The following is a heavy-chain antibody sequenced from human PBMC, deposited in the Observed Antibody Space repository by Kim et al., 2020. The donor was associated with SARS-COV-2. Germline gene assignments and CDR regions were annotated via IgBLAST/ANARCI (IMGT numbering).Heavy chain of an antibody. V-gene: IGHV3-33*01. CDR2: NK. Sequence: NKYYADSVKGRFTISRDNSKNTLYLQMNSLRAEDTAVYYCARDWDDYVGYWGQGTLVTVSS. CDR3: ARDWDDYVGY. D-gene: IGHD1-26*01. J-gene: IGHJ4*02.